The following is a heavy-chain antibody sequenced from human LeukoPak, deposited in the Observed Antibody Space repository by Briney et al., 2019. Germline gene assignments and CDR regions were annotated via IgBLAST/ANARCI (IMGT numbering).Heavy chain of an antibody. V-gene: IGHV4-59*01. CDR1: GGSISSYY. Sequence: TSETLSLTCSVSGGSISSYYWSWIRQPPGKGLEWIGYIYYSGSTNYNPSLKSRVTISVDTSKNQFSLKLSSVTAADTAVYYCARDSSHLSLYGMDVRGQG. J-gene: IGHJ6*02. CDR2: IYYSGST. D-gene: IGHD2-15*01. CDR3: ARDSSHLSLYGMDV.